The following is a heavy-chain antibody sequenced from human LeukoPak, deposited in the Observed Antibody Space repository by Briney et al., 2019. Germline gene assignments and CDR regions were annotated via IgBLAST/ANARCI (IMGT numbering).Heavy chain of an antibody. CDR2: IVVGSGNT. Sequence: SVKVSCKASGFTFTSSAMQWVRQARGQRLEWIGWIVVGSGNTNYAQKFQERVTITRDMSTSTAYMELSSLRSEDTAVYYCAADRIGWNDVGYYYYYGMDVWGQGTTVTVSS. CDR1: GFTFTSSA. J-gene: IGHJ6*02. D-gene: IGHD1-1*01. CDR3: AADRIGWNDVGYYYYYGMDV. V-gene: IGHV1-58*02.